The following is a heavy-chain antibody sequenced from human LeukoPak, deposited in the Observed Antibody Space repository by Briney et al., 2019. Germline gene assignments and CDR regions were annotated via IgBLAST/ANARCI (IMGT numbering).Heavy chain of an antibody. CDR3: ARGGQQLAYYYYYGMDV. CDR1: GGSFSGYY. V-gene: IGHV4-34*01. CDR2: INHSGST. J-gene: IGHJ6*02. Sequence: SETLSLTCAVHGGSFSGYYWSWIRQPPGKGLEWIGEINHSGSTNYNPSLKSRVTISVDTSKNQFSLKLSSVTAADTAVYYCARGGQQLAYYYYYGMDVWGQGTTVTVSS. D-gene: IGHD6-13*01.